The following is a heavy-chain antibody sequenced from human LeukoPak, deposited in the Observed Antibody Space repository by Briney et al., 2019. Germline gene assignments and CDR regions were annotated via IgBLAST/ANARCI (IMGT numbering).Heavy chain of an antibody. D-gene: IGHD2-8*01. Sequence: QAGGSLRLSCAASGFTFSSHWMHWVRQAPGKGLVWVARISSNGSGTNYADTVAGRFVISNDNAKNMPYTQMNSLRAEATAMYYFARLMVYYQEYWG. CDR1: GFTFSSHW. J-gene: IGHJ4*01. V-gene: IGHV3-74*01. CDR2: ISSNGSGT. CDR3: ARLMVYYQEY.